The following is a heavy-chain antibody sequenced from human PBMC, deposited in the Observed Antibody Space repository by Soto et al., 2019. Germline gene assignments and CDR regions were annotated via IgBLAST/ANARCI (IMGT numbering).Heavy chain of an antibody. J-gene: IGHJ4*02. CDR1: GFTFSSYG. CDR2: ISYDGSNK. V-gene: IGHV3-30*18. CDR3: AKDPTHVVVPAAIDYFDY. Sequence: GGSLRLSCVASGFTFSSYGMHWVRQAPGKGLEWVAVISYDGSNKYYADSVKGRFTISRDNSKNTLYLQMNSLRAEDTAVYYCAKDPTHVVVPAAIDYFDYWGQGTLVTVSS. D-gene: IGHD2-2*01.